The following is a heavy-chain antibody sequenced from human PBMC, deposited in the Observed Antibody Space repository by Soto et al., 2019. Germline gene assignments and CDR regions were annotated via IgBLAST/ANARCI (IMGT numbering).Heavy chain of an antibody. CDR2: IWYDGSNK. V-gene: IGHV3-33*01. J-gene: IGHJ4*02. Sequence: QVQLVESGGGVVQPGRSLRLSCAASGFTFSSYGMHWVRQAPGKGLEWVAVIWYDGSNKYYADSVKGRFTISRDNSKNTLYLQMNSLRAEDTAVYYCARDYGDSHLDYWGQGTQVTVSS. CDR1: GFTFSSYG. D-gene: IGHD4-17*01. CDR3: ARDYGDSHLDY.